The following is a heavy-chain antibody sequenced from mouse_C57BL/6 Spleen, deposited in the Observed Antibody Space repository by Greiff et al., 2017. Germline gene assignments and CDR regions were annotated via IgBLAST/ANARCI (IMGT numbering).Heavy chain of an antibody. CDR1: GYTFTSYT. Sequence: QVQLKESGAELARPGASVKMSCKASGYTFTSYTMHWVKQRPGQGLEWIGYINPSSGYTKYNQKFKDKATLTADKSSSTAYMQLSSLTSEDSAVYYCARSDYYGSSYGYAMDYWGQGTSVTVSS. CDR2: INPSSGYT. V-gene: IGHV1-4*01. J-gene: IGHJ4*01. CDR3: ARSDYYGSSYGYAMDY. D-gene: IGHD1-1*01.